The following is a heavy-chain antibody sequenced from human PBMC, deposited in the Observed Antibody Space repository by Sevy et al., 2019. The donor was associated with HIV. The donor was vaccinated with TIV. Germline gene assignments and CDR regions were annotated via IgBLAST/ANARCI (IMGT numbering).Heavy chain of an antibody. CDR3: ARESGTISAGTERYFDL. CDR1: GDSVSTNSAA. D-gene: IGHD6-13*01. V-gene: IGHV6-1*01. J-gene: IGHJ2*01. CDR2: TYYRSKWFN. Sequence: SRTLSITCAISGDSVSTNSAAWNWIRQSPSRGLEWLGRTYYRSKWFNEYAVPVKSRIIINPDTSKNQLSLQLNSVTPEDTAVYYCARESGTISAGTERYFDLWGRGTLVTVSS.